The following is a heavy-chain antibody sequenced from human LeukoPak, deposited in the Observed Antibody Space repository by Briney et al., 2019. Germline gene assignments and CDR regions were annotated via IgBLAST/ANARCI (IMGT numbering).Heavy chain of an antibody. CDR1: GFTFSSYS. Sequence: PGGSLRLSCAASGFTFSSYSMNWVRQAPGKGLEWVANIKRDGSEKYYVDSVKGRFTISRDNAKNSLDLQMNSLRVEDTAVYYCARLGPASSGWPESFDYWGQGTLVIVSS. CDR3: ARLGPASSGWPESFDY. V-gene: IGHV3-7*03. D-gene: IGHD6-19*01. CDR2: IKRDGSEK. J-gene: IGHJ4*02.